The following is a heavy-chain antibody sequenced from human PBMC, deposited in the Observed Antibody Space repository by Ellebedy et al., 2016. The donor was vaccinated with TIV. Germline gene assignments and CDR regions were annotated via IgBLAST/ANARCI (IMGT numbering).Heavy chain of an antibody. J-gene: IGHJ5*02. Sequence: GESLKISCAASEFTFSNYNMNWVRQAPGKGLEWISYISSSSKDLYYADSVKGRFTIPRDNAKNSLYLQMNSLRAEDTAVYYCAKDDYHDSSGYSPWGQGTLVIVSS. CDR2: ISSSSKDL. D-gene: IGHD3-22*01. CDR1: EFTFSNYN. CDR3: AKDDYHDSSGYSP. V-gene: IGHV3-48*01.